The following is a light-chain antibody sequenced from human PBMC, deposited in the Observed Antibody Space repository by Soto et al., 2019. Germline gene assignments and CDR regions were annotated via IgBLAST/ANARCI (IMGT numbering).Light chain of an antibody. V-gene: IGLV7-43*01. CDR2: STS. CDR3: LLHYGAVPPV. J-gene: IGLJ3*02. Sequence: QTVVTQEPSLTVSPGGTVTLTCASSTGTVTSGYYPNWFQQKPGQAPRSLIYSTSNRHSWTPARFSDSLLGGKAALTLSSVQPEDEADYYCLLHYGAVPPVFGGGTKLTVL. CDR1: TGTVTSGYY.